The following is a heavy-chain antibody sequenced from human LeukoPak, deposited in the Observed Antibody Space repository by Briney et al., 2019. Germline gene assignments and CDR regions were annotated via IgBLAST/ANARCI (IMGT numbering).Heavy chain of an antibody. CDR1: GFTVSSNY. Sequence: PGGSLRLSCAASGFTVSSNYMSWVRQAPGKGLEWVSLIYSGGTTYYADSVRGRFTISRDNSKNTLYLQMNSLRAEDTAVYYCARYPYVGATRVDYWGQGTLVTVSS. CDR2: IYSGGTT. CDR3: ARYPYVGATRVDY. J-gene: IGHJ4*02. D-gene: IGHD1-26*01. V-gene: IGHV3-53*01.